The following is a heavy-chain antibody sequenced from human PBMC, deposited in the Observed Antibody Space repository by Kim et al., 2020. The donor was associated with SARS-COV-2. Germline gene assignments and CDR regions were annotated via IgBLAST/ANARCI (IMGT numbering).Heavy chain of an antibody. J-gene: IGHJ4*02. V-gene: IGHV1-2*02. CDR3: AREVQHSNSFDY. D-gene: IGHD3-22*01. Sequence: NYAPDIQGRITVTRDTAINTAYMELTRLTSDDTAIYYCAREVQHSNSFDYWGQGTLVTVSS.